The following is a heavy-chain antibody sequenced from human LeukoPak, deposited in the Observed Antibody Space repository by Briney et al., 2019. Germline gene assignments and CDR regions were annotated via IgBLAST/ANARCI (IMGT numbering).Heavy chain of an antibody. CDR3: ARDVEAAFCSSSTCYDLVFDY. CDR2: ISGYNGNT. Sequence: ASVKVSCKASGYTFTSYGISWVRQAPGQGPEWMGWISGYNGNTNYPQRFQGRVTMTTDTSTSTAYMELTSLRSDDTAVYYCARDVEAAFCSSSTCYDLVFDYWGQGTLVTVSS. J-gene: IGHJ4*02. V-gene: IGHV1-18*01. CDR1: GYTFTSYG. D-gene: IGHD2-2*01.